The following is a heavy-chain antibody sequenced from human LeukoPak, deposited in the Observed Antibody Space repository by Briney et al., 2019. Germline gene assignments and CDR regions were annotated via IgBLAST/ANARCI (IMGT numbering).Heavy chain of an antibody. J-gene: IGHJ4*02. CDR2: IIPIFGTA. D-gene: IGHD2-2*01. V-gene: IGHV1-69*13. CDR1: GGTFSSYA. Sequence: SVKVSCKASGGTFSSYAISWVRQAPGQGLEWMGGIIPIFGTANYAQKFQGRVTITADESTSTAYMELSSLRSEDTAVYYCARSKGVLAASSFDYWGQGTLVTVSS. CDR3: ARSKGVLAASSFDY.